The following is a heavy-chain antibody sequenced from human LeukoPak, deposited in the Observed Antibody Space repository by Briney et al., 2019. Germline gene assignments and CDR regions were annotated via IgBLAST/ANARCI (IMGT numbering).Heavy chain of an antibody. J-gene: IGHJ4*02. V-gene: IGHV3-21*01. CDR2: VSVMISST. CDR3: APKYSGSHSLDY. Sequence: GGSLRLSCAASGFTFNTYGINWVRQAPGNWRGWVSSVSVMISSTYYADSGEGPFSISRDNAKSSLYLQMNSLGVDDTALYYCAPKYSGSHSLDYWGQGTLVTVSS. CDR1: GFTFNTYG. D-gene: IGHD1-26*01.